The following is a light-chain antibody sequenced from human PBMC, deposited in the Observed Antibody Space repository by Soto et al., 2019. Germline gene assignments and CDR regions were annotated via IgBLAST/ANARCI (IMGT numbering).Light chain of an antibody. CDR3: QKYDGAPLT. V-gene: IGKV1-27*01. J-gene: IGKJ4*01. CDR2: AAS. Sequence: DIQMTQSPSSLPASVGDRVTITCRAGQDINIYLAWYQQKPGKVPKLLISAASTLQSGVPSRFSGSGSGTDFTLTISSLQPEDVATYYCQKYDGAPLTFGGGTKVEIK. CDR1: QDINIY.